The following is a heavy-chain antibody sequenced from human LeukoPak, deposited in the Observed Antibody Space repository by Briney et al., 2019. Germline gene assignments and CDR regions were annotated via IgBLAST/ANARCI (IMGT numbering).Heavy chain of an antibody. J-gene: IGHJ4*02. V-gene: IGHV5-51*01. D-gene: IGHD5-24*01. Sequence: GESLKISCKASGYSFTTYWIAWVRQMPGKGLEWMGIIYPGDSDTRYSPSFQGQVTISADKSISTAYLQWSSLKASDTAMYYCARGEMATASTHFDYWGQGTLVTVSS. CDR3: ARGEMATASTHFDY. CDR1: GYSFTTYW. CDR2: IYPGDSDT.